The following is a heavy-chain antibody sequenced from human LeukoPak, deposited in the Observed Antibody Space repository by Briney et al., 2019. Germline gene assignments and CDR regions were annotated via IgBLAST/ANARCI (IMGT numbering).Heavy chain of an antibody. J-gene: IGHJ6*03. CDR2: ISDDGSNK. CDR1: GFTFSSYA. Sequence: VGSLRLSCAPSGFTFSSYAMHWVRQAPGKGREWGAVISDDGSNKYYAESVKGRGTISRDNSKNTLYLHMTSLRAEDPAVYYCARVLRYCSGGNCYSGGLGYMDVWGKGTTVTISS. CDR3: ARVLRYCSGGNCYSGGLGYMDV. V-gene: IGHV3-30*04. D-gene: IGHD2-15*01.